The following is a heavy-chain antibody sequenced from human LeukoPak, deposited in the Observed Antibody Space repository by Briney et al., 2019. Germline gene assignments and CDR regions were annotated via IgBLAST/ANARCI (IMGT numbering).Heavy chain of an antibody. CDR3: ASSLRITIFGAPGGMDV. Sequence: GGSLRLSCAAFGFTFSSYSMNLVRQAPGKGLEWVSSISSSSSYIYYADSVKGRFTISRDNAKNSLYLQMNSLRAEDTAVYYCASSLRITIFGAPGGMDVWGQGTTVTVSS. V-gene: IGHV3-21*01. CDR1: GFTFSSYS. D-gene: IGHD3-3*01. CDR2: ISSSSSYI. J-gene: IGHJ6*02.